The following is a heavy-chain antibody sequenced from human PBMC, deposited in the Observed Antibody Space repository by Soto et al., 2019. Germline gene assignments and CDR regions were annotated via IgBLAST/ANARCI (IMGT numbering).Heavy chain of an antibody. Sequence: LSLTCAVYGGSFSGYYWSWIRQPPGKGLEWIGEINHSGSTNYNPSLKSRVTISVDTSKNQFSLKLSSVTAADTAVYYCARLYYYGSGSYYYYYYGMDVWGQGTTVTVSS. V-gene: IGHV4-34*01. CDR1: GGSFSGYY. D-gene: IGHD3-10*01. J-gene: IGHJ6*02. CDR2: INHSGST. CDR3: ARLYYYGSGSYYYYYYGMDV.